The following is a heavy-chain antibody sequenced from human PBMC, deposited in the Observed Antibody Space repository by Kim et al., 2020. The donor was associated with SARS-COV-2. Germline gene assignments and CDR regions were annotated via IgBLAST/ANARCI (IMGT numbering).Heavy chain of an antibody. Sequence: SVKVSCKASGGTFSSYAISWVRQAPGQGLEWMGGIIPIFGTANYAQKFQGRVTITADESTSTAYMELSSLRSEDTAVYYCARGGKVTTPLNYYYYGMDVWGQGTTVTVSS. D-gene: IGHD4-17*01. CDR1: GGTFSSYA. CDR3: ARGGKVTTPLNYYYYGMDV. CDR2: IIPIFGTA. J-gene: IGHJ6*02. V-gene: IGHV1-69*13.